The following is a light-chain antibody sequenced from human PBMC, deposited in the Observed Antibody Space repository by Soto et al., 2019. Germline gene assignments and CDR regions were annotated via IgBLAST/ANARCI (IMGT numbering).Light chain of an antibody. V-gene: IGKV3D-20*01. CDR3: QHYGSSPWT. Sequence: EIVLTQSPATLSLSPGERATLSCGASQSVSSSYLAWYQQKPGLAPRLLLYDASSRATGIPDRFSGSGSGTDFTLTLSRLEPEDFALYYCQHYGSSPWTFGQGTKVEIK. CDR1: QSVSSSY. J-gene: IGKJ1*01. CDR2: DAS.